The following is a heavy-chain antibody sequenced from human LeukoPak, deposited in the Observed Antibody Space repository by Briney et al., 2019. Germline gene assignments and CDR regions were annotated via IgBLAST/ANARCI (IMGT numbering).Heavy chain of an antibody. CDR3: AREYVGSGYCSGGSCSGGYYYGMDV. V-gene: IGHV1-2*04. J-gene: IGHJ6*02. CDR1: GYTFTGYY. Sequence: ASVKVSCKASGYTFTGYYMHWVRQAPGQGLEWMGWINPNSGGTNYAQKFQGWVTMTRDTSISTAYMELSRLRSDDTAVYYCAREYVGSGYCSGGSCSGGYYYGMDVWGQGTTVTVSS. CDR2: INPNSGGT. D-gene: IGHD2-15*01.